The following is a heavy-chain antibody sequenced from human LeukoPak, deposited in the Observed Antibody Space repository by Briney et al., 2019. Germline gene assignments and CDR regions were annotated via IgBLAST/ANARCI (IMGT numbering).Heavy chain of an antibody. CDR3: AKDLAFGTTNYFDY. CDR1: GFTFSSYA. D-gene: IGHD1-7*01. CDR2: ISGSGGTT. Sequence: GGSLRLSCAASGFTFSSYAMSWVRQAPGKGLEWVSAISGSGGTTYYADSVKGRFTISRDNSKNTLYLQMNSLRAEDTAVYYCAKDLAFGTTNYFDYWGQGTLVTLSS. V-gene: IGHV3-23*01. J-gene: IGHJ4*02.